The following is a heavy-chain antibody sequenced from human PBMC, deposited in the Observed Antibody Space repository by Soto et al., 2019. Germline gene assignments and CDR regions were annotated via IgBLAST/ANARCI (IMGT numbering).Heavy chain of an antibody. Sequence: GGSLRLSCAASGFTFSNYAMHWVRQAPGKGLEWVAVISYDGSNKYYADSVKGRFTISRDNSKNTLYLQMNSLRAEDTAVYYCTREGGGGPDYYYGMDVWGQGTTVTVSS. V-gene: IGHV3-30-3*01. CDR1: GFTFSNYA. D-gene: IGHD3-16*01. CDR3: TREGGGGPDYYYGMDV. CDR2: ISYDGSNK. J-gene: IGHJ6*02.